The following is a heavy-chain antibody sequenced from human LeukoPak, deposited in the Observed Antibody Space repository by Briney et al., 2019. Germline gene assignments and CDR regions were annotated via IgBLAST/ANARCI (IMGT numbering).Heavy chain of an antibody. CDR2: IYTGGST. CDR3: ARHEVLEEHYFDY. CDR1: GGSISSGCYY. J-gene: IGHJ4*02. Sequence: PSETLSLTCTVSGGSISSGCYYWSWIRQSAGQGLEWIGRIYTGGSTNYNPSLKSRVTISVDTSRNPFSLQLTSMTAADTAVYYCARHEVLEEHYFDYWGQGTLVTVSS. D-gene: IGHD1/OR15-1a*01. V-gene: IGHV4-61*02.